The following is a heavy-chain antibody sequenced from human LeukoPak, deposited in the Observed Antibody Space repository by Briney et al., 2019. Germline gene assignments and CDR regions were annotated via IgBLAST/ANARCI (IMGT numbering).Heavy chain of an antibody. CDR1: GFSFSSYY. D-gene: IGHD5-18*01. V-gene: IGHV3-74*01. J-gene: IGHJ4*02. Sequence: GGSLRLSCAASGFSFSSYYIHWVRRAPGKGLVWVSRTNSDVSSTNYADSVKGRFTISRDNAKNTVDLQMNSLRAEDTAVCYCARGAAMAGTYYFDYWGQGTLVTVSS. CDR3: ARGAAMAGTYYFDY. CDR2: TNSDVSST.